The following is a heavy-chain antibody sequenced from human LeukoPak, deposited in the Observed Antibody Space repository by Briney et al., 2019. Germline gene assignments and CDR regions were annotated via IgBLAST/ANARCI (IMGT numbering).Heavy chain of an antibody. CDR2: IIPILGIA. CDR3: ARTEAAAGMLYYYYGMDV. V-gene: IGHV1-69*04. J-gene: IGHJ6*02. D-gene: IGHD6-13*01. CDR1: GGTFSSYA. Sequence: SVKVSCKASGGTFSSYAISWVRQAPGQGFEWMGRIIPILGIANYAQKFQGRVTITADKSTSTAYMELSSLRSEDTAVYYCARTEAAAGMLYYYYGMDVWGQGTTVTVSS.